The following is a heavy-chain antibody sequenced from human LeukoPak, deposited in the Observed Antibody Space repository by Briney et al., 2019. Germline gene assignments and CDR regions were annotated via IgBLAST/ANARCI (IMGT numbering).Heavy chain of an antibody. J-gene: IGHJ4*02. CDR3: ARNENSGWGYFDY. V-gene: IGHV3-23*01. D-gene: IGHD5-12*01. CDR1: RFTFNSYA. CDR2: IGGGYGIT. Sequence: GGSLRLSCAASRFTFNSYAMSWVRQAPGKGLEWVSVIGGGYGITFYVGSVKGRFTISRDNSKDTLYLQMNSLRAEDTAVYYCARNENSGWGYFDYWGQGTLVTVSS.